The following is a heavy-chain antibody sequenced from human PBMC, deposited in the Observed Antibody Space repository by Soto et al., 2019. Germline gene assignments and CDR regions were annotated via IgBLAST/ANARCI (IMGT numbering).Heavy chain of an antibody. D-gene: IGHD6-13*01. CDR2: ISWNSGSI. Sequence: GGSLRLSCAASGFTFDDYAMHWVRQAPGKGLEWVSGISWNSGSIGYADSVKGRFTISRDNAKNSLYLQMNSLGAEDTALYYCAKASNLNIAAAGSIFDYWGQGTLVTVSS. J-gene: IGHJ4*02. CDR1: GFTFDDYA. V-gene: IGHV3-9*01. CDR3: AKASNLNIAAAGSIFDY.